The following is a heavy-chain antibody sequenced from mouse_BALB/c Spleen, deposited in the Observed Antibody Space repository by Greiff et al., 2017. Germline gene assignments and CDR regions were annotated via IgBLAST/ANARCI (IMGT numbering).Heavy chain of an antibody. CDR2: IWSGGST. Sequence: VKVVESGPGLVQPSQSLSITCTVSGFSLTSYGVHWVRQSPGKGLEWLGVIWSGGSTDYNAAFISRLSISKDNSKSQVFFKMNSLQANDTAIYYCASSLLRLPTWFAYWGQGTLVTVSA. J-gene: IGHJ3*01. CDR3: ASSLLRLPTWFAY. CDR1: GFSLTSYG. V-gene: IGHV2-2*02. D-gene: IGHD1-2*01.